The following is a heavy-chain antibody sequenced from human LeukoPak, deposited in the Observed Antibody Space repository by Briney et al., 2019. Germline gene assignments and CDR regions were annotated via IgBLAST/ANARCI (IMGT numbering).Heavy chain of an antibody. CDR2: INPKNGGT. Sequence: WASVKVSCKASGYTFTAYYMHWVRQAPGQGLEWMGWINPKNGGTSYAQKFQGRVTMTRDTSSSTAYMELSRLRSDDTAVYYCARAEYYFGSGSFCRYWGQGTLVTVSS. V-gene: IGHV1-2*02. CDR3: ARAEYYFGSGSFCRY. CDR1: GYTFTAYY. J-gene: IGHJ4*02. D-gene: IGHD3-10*01.